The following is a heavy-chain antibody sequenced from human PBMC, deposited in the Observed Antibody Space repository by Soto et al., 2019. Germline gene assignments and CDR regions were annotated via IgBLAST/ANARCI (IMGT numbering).Heavy chain of an antibody. CDR2: IIPILGIA. J-gene: IGHJ4*02. Sequence: SVKVSCKASGGTFSSYTISWVRQAPGQGLEWMGRIIPILGIANYAQKFQGRVTITADKSTSTAYMELSSLRSEDTAVYYCARTGTSSSSATIFDYWGQGTLVTVS. D-gene: IGHD6-6*01. V-gene: IGHV1-69*02. CDR1: GGTFSSYT. CDR3: ARTGTSSSSATIFDY.